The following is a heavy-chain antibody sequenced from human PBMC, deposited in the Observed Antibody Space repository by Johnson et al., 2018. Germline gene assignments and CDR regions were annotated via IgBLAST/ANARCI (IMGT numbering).Heavy chain of an antibody. J-gene: IGHJ1*01. V-gene: IGHV1-69*01. D-gene: IGHD4-17*01. CDR2: IIPIFGTA. CDR1: GGTFSSYA. CDR3: AGSQSTYYGDYVGAEYFQH. Sequence: VQLVESGAEVKKPGSSVKVSSNASGGTFSSYAISWVRQAPGKGLEWMGGIIPIFGTANYAQKFQGRVTIPADESTSTAYMEPSSRRSEDTAVYSGAGSQSTYYGDYVGAEYFQHWGQGTLVTVSS.